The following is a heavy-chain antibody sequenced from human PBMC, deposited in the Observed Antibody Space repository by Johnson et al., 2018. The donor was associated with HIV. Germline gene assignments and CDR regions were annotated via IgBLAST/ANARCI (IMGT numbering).Heavy chain of an antibody. J-gene: IGHJ3*02. CDR2: IYSGGST. CDR1: GFTVSSNY. D-gene: IGHD6-19*01. Sequence: VQLVESGGGFIQPGGSLRLSCAASGFTVSSNYMSWVRQAPGKGLECVSVIYSGGSTYYADSVKGRFTISRDNSKNTLYLQMNSLRAEDTAVYYCARKGWVDAFDIWGQGTMVTVSS. V-gene: IGHV3-53*01. CDR3: ARKGWVDAFDI.